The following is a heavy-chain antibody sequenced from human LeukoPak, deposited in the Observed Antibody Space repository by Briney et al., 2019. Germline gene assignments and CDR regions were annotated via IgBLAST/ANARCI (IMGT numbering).Heavy chain of an antibody. CDR2: IRSKANSYAT. D-gene: IGHD3-10*01. J-gene: IGHJ4*02. CDR1: GFTFSGSA. Sequence: PGGSLRLSCAASGFTFSGSAMHWVRQVSGKGLEWVGRIRSKANSYATAYAASVKGRFTISRDDSKNTAYLQMNSLKTEDTAVYYCTREYYYGSGSYPRTNDYWGQGTLVTVSS. CDR3: TREYYYGSGSYPRTNDY. V-gene: IGHV3-73*01.